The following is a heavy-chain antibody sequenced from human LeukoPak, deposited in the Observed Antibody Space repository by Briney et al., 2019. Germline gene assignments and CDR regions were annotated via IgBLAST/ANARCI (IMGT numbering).Heavy chain of an antibody. CDR1: GGSFSGYY. J-gene: IGHJ4*02. V-gene: IGHV4-59*01. D-gene: IGHD5-18*01. CDR2: IYYSGST. CDR3: ARGQSWIPLFYDY. Sequence: PSETLSLTCAVYGGSFSGYYWSWIRQPPGKGLEWIGYIYYSGSTNYNPSLKSRVTISVDTSKNQFSLKLSSVTAADTAVYYCARGQSWIPLFYDYWGQGTLVTVSS.